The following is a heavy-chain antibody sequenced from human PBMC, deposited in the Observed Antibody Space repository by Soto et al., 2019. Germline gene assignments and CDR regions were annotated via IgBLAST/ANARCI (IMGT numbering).Heavy chain of an antibody. CDR3: ARNHPFWSGRDIPGWFDP. V-gene: IGHV4-39*01. CDR1: GGSIRSSNYF. D-gene: IGHD3-3*01. J-gene: IGHJ5*02. CDR2: LYYSGST. Sequence: SETLSLTCTVSGGSIRSSNYFWGWIRQPPGKGLEWIGSLYYSGSTFYNPSLRSRVTISVDTSKNQFSLKLSSVTAADTALYFCARNHPFWSGRDIPGWFDPWGQGTLVT.